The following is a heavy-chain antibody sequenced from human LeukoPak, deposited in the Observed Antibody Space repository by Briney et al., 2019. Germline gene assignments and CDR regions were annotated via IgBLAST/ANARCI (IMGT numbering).Heavy chain of an antibody. Sequence: GGSLRLSCAASGFTFSSYEMNWVRQAPGKGLEWVSFIYSAGSTHYSDSVKGRFTISIDNSKNTLYLQMNSLRAEDTAVYYCARDLREHGIFDIWGQGTMVTVSS. CDR1: GFTFSSYE. J-gene: IGHJ3*02. V-gene: IGHV3-53*01. CDR3: ARDLREHGIFDI. D-gene: IGHD1-26*01. CDR2: IYSAGST.